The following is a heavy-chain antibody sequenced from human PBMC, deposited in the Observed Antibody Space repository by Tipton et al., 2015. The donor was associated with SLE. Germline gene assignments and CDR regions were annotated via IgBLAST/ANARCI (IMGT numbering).Heavy chain of an antibody. J-gene: IGHJ4*02. Sequence: TLSLTCAVSGYSISSGYYWGWIRQPPGKGLEWIGSTYHSGSTYYNPSLKSRVTISVDMSKNQFSLKLTSVTAADTAVYYCARGGGSPSYWGQGTLVTVSS. D-gene: IGHD2-15*01. CDR2: TYHSGST. CDR3: ARGGGSPSY. V-gene: IGHV4-38-2*01. CDR1: GYSISSGYY.